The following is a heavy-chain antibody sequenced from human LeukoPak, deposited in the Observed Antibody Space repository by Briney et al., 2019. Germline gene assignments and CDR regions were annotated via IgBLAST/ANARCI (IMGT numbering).Heavy chain of an antibody. J-gene: IGHJ4*02. CDR3: ARGNDFWSGYLD. Sequence: SETLSLTCAVYGGSFSGYYWSWIRQPPGKGLEWIGEINHSGSTNYNPSLKSRVTISVDTSKNQFSLKLSSVTAADTAVYYCARGNDFWSGYLDWGQGTLVTVSS. V-gene: IGHV4-34*01. CDR1: GGSFSGYY. CDR2: INHSGST. D-gene: IGHD3-3*01.